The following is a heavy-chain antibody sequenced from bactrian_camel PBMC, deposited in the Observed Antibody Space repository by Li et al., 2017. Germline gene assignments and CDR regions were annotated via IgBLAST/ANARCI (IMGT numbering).Heavy chain of an antibody. CDR3: AARSVGWCPLFEHWLGKRAYTPGGYFAN. CDR1: GGTTSGLTIREVC. J-gene: IGHJ6*01. V-gene: IGHV3S54*01. CDR2: IKTLGGAT. Sequence: QLVESGGGSMQAGESLKLSCAASGGTTSGLTIREVCMGWFRQAPGKEREGVATIKTLGGATLYSNSVKGRFTISQGVARDTLYLQMDSLKPDDTAIYYCAARSVGWCPLFEHWLGKRAYTPGGYFANWGQGTQVTVS. D-gene: IGHD1*01.